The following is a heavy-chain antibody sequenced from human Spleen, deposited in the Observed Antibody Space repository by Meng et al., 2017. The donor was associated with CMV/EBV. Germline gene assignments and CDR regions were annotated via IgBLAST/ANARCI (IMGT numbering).Heavy chain of an antibody. V-gene: IGHV1-2*02. J-gene: IGHJ4*02. Sequence: ASVKVSCKASGYTFTGYYMHWVRQAPGQGLQWMGWINPNSGDTNYAQKLQGRVTMTRDTSISTAYMELSRLRSDDTAVYYCARVGTRSYYYFDYWGQGTLVTVSS. D-gene: IGHD1-1*01. CDR2: INPNSGDT. CDR3: ARVGTRSYYYFDY. CDR1: GYTFTGYY.